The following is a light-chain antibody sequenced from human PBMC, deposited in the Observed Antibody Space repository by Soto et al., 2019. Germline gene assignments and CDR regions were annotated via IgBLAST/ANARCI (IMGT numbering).Light chain of an antibody. Sequence: SALTQPASVSGSPGQSITISCSGTSSDVGAHNLVSWYQQHPGRAPKLMIYAVSNRPSGVSNRFSGSKSGNTASLTISGLQAEDEADYYCSSYTSSSTLCVFGTGTKVTVL. V-gene: IGLV2-14*01. CDR3: SSYTSSSTLCV. CDR2: AVS. CDR1: SSDVGAHNL. J-gene: IGLJ1*01.